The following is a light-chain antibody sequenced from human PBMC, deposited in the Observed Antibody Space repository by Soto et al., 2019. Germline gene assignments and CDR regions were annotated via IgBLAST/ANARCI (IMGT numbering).Light chain of an antibody. V-gene: IGKV1-12*01. CDR2: ATS. Sequence: MQMTQSPSSVSASVGDRVTITCRASQGISGWLAWYQQKPGKAPKLLIYATSTLQSGVPPRFSGSASGTDFTLTLSSLQPEDFATYYCLQSNNFPPLTFGGGTKVEIK. J-gene: IGKJ4*01. CDR1: QGISGW. CDR3: LQSNNFPPLT.